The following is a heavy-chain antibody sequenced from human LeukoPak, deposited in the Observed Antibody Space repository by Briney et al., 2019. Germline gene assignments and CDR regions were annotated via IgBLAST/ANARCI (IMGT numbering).Heavy chain of an antibody. CDR2: ISFDGNSK. J-gene: IGHJ4*02. Sequence: PGGSLRLSCTASGFTFSTYAMHWVRQAPGKGLEWVTFISFDGNSKLYAESVKGRFTISRDNSKNTLYLQVNSLRAEDTALYYCARQGSYSGSFFDFWGQGTLVTVSS. V-gene: IGHV3-30-3*01. CDR3: ARQGSYSGSFFDF. CDR1: GFTFSTYA. D-gene: IGHD1-26*01.